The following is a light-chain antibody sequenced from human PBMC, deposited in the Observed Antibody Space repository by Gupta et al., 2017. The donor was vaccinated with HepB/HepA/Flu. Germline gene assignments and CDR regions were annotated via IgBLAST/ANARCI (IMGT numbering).Light chain of an antibody. Sequence: EIVFTQSPGTLSLSPGERATLSCRASQSVIDSYLAWYQHKAGQAPRLLIYGASSRATGVPDRFSGSGSGTDFTLTISRLEPEDFAVYYCQQYGDSPETFGQGTKVEIK. J-gene: IGKJ1*01. CDR2: GAS. V-gene: IGKV3-20*01. CDR3: QQYGDSPET. CDR1: QSVIDSY.